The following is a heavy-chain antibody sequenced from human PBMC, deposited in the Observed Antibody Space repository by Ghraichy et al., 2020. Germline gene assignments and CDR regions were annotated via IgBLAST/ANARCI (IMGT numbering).Heavy chain of an antibody. D-gene: IGHD1-26*01. CDR2: ISYDGRTK. J-gene: IGHJ4*02. Sequence: GGSLRLSCAASGFAFGDFGLHWVRQTPGAGLEWLTSISYDGRTKSYAESIQGRFTFSRDNSKNTLYLQMNSLRDDDTAGYFCAKERGTYSGFGFDYWGQGTLVTVSS. V-gene: IGHV3-30*18. CDR3: AKERGTYSGFGFDY. CDR1: GFAFGDFG.